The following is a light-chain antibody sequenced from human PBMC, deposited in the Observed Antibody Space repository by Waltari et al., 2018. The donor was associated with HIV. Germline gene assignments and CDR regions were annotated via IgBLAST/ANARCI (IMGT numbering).Light chain of an antibody. Sequence: QSALTQPPPVARSLGQSVTIPCPVTSSRVRNYHEVSWYQQSPGTAPKLMIYDVSNRPSGVPERFSGAKSGNTASLTISGLQAEDEADYYCSSFTTSITVVFGGGTKLTVL. J-gene: IGLJ2*01. V-gene: IGLV2-18*02. CDR3: SSFTTSITVV. CDR1: SSRVRNYHE. CDR2: DVS.